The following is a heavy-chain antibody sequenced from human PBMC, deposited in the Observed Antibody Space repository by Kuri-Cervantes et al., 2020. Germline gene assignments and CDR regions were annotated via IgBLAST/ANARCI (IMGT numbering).Heavy chain of an antibody. CDR2: ISSNGGST. CDR1: GFTFSNAW. D-gene: IGHD3-22*01. Sequence: GESLKISCAASGFTFSNAWMSWVRQAPGKGLEYVSAISSNGGSTYYADSVKGRFTISRDNSKNTLYLQMGSLRAEDMAVYYCARGARGYYDSVGHGAFDIWGQGTTVTVSS. CDR3: ARGARGYYDSVGHGAFDI. J-gene: IGHJ3*02. V-gene: IGHV3-64*02.